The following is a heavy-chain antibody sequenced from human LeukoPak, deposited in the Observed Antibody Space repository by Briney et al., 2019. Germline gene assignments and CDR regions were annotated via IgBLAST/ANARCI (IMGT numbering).Heavy chain of an antibody. CDR2: INHGGST. V-gene: IGHV4-34*01. CDR1: GGSLSGYY. CDR3: AREGRMSMGIEY. J-gene: IGHJ4*02. D-gene: IGHD4/OR15-4a*01. Sequence: KTSETLSFTCAVYGGSLSGYYWSWIRQSPGKGLEWIGEINHGGSTNYNPSLKSRVTMSVDTSKNHFSLKLSSVTAADTAVYFCAREGRMSMGIEYWGQGTLVTVSS.